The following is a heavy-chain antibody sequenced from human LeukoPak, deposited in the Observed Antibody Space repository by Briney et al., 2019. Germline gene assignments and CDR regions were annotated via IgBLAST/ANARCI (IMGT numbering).Heavy chain of an antibody. J-gene: IGHJ4*02. CDR1: GGTFSSYA. CDR2: ISYDGSNK. Sequence: SCKASGGTFSSYAMHWVRQAPGKGLEWVATISYDGSNKYYADSVKGRFTISRDNSKNTLYLQMNSLRAEDTAVYYCALMDSSGYYWGQGTLVTVSS. V-gene: IGHV3-30-3*01. CDR3: ALMDSSGYY. D-gene: IGHD3-22*01.